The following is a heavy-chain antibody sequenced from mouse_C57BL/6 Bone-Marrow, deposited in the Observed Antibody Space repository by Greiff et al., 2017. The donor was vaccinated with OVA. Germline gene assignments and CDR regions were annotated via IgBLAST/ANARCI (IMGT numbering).Heavy chain of an antibody. CDR2: IDPETGGT. J-gene: IGHJ2*01. V-gene: IGHV1-15*01. CDR3: TRSYYYGSSYLDY. D-gene: IGHD1-1*01. Sequence: QVQLQQSGAELVRPGASVTLSCKASGYTFTDYDMHWVKQTPVHGLEWIGAIDPETGGTAYNQKFKGKAILTADKSSSTAYMELRSLTSEDSAVYYCTRSYYYGSSYLDYWGQGTTLTVSS. CDR1: GYTFTDYD.